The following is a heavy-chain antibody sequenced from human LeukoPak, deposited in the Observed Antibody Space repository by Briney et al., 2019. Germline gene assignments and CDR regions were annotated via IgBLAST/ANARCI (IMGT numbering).Heavy chain of an antibody. V-gene: IGHV3-23*01. J-gene: IGHJ4*02. CDR1: GFTFSSYA. CDR2: ISGSGGST. CDR3: AREARFGELSLNY. D-gene: IGHD3-10*01. Sequence: GGSLRLSCAASGFTFSSYAMSWVRQAPGKGLEWASAISGSGGSTYYADSVKGRFTISRDNAKNSLYQQMNSLRVEDTAVYYCAREARFGELSLNYWGQGTLVTVSS.